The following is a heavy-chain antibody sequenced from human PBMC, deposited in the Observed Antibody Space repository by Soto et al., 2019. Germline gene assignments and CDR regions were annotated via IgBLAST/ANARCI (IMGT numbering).Heavy chain of an antibody. D-gene: IGHD1-26*01. CDR3: TTEEGGSYQFDY. V-gene: IGHV3-15*01. CDR2: IKSKTDGGTT. CDR1: GFTFSNAW. Sequence: PGGSLRLSCAASGFTFSNAWMSWVRQAPGKGLEWVGRIKSKTDGGTTDYAAPVKGRFTISRDDSKNTLYLQMNSLKTEDTAVYYCTTEEGGSYQFDYWGQETLVTVSS. J-gene: IGHJ4*02.